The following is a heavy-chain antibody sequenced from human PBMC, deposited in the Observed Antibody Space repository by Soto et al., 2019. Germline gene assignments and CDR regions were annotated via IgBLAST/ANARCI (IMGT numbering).Heavy chain of an antibody. CDR3: AKESGSYSGYFDY. V-gene: IGHV3-23*01. CDR1: GFTFSSYA. CDR2: ISGSGGST. Sequence: LRLSCVASGFTFSSYAMSWVRQAPGKGLEWVSTISGSGGSTYYADSVKGRFTISRDNSKSTLHLQMNSLRAEDTAVYYCAKESGSYSGYFDYWGQGTLVTVSS. J-gene: IGHJ4*02. D-gene: IGHD1-26*01.